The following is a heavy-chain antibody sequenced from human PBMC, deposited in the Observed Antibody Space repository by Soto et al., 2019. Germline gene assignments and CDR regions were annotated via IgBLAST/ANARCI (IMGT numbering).Heavy chain of an antibody. CDR2: IRSKAYGGTT. V-gene: IGHV3-49*03. J-gene: IGHJ4*02. CDR1: GFTFGDYA. Sequence: PGGSLRLSCTASGFTFGDYAMSWFRQAPGKGLEWVGFIRSKAYGGTTEYAASVKGRFTISGDDSKSIAYLQMNSLKTEDTAVYYCTRDPRPSYYDILTGPDYWGQGTLVTVSS. D-gene: IGHD3-9*01. CDR3: TRDPRPSYYDILTGPDY.